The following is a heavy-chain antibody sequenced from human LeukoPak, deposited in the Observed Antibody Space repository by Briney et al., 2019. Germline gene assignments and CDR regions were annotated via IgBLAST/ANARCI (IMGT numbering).Heavy chain of an antibody. V-gene: IGHV3-23*01. Sequence: QSGGSLRLSCAASGFTFSSHAMSWVRHAPGKGLEWVSCISGTTTYYADSVKGRFTISRDNSKNTLYLQMNSLRAEDTALYYCARDVLNSAWLDFDYWGQGTLVTVSS. J-gene: IGHJ4*02. D-gene: IGHD6-19*01. CDR1: GFTFSSHA. CDR3: ARDVLNSAWLDFDY. CDR2: ISGTTT.